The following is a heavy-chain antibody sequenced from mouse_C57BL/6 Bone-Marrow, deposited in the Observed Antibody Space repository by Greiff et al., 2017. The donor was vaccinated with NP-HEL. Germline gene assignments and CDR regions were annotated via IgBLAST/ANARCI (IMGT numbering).Heavy chain of an antibody. CDR1: GYTFTSYW. Sequence: VQLQQPGAELVKPGASVKLSCKASGYTFTSYWMHWVKQRPGQGLEWIGMIHPNSGSTNYNEKFKSKATLTVDKSSSTAYMQLSSLTSEDSAVYYCARGNSDYYGSSGYFDVWGTGTTVTVSS. CDR2: IHPNSGST. J-gene: IGHJ1*03. CDR3: ARGNSDYYGSSGYFDV. D-gene: IGHD1-1*01. V-gene: IGHV1-64*01.